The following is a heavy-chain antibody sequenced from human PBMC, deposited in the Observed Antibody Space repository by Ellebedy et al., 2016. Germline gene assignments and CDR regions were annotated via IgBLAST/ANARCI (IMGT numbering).Heavy chain of an antibody. CDR1: GGSFSGYY. V-gene: IGHV4-34*01. D-gene: IGHD3-16*02. CDR3: ARERVDYDYVWGSYRHCYYFDY. Sequence: SETLSLTCAVYGGSFSGYYWSWIRQPPGKGLEWIGEINHSGSTNYNPSLKSRVTISVDTSKNQFSLKLSSVTAADTAVYYCARERVDYDYVWGSYRHCYYFDYWGQGTLVTVSS. CDR2: INHSGST. J-gene: IGHJ4*02.